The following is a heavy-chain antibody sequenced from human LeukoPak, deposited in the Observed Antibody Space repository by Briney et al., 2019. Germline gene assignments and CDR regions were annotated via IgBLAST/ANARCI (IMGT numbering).Heavy chain of an antibody. CDR3: ARDSRIYDAFDI. Sequence: ASVKVSCKASGYTFTSYYMHWVRQPPGQGLEWMGRINPNSGGTNYAQTFQGRVTMTRDTSISTAYMELSRLRSDDTAVYYCARDSRIYDAFDIRGQGTMVTVSS. CDR1: GYTFTSYY. D-gene: IGHD1-14*01. V-gene: IGHV1-2*06. CDR2: INPNSGGT. J-gene: IGHJ3*02.